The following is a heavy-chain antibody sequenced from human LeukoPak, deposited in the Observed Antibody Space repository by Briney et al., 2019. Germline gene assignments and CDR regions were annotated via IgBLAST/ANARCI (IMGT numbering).Heavy chain of an antibody. CDR2: ISPYNGNT. CDR1: GYTFTRYG. Sequence: GLVKVSCKTSGYTFTRYGISWVRQAPGQGLEWMGWISPYNGNTNYAPKLQGRLTMTTDTSTSTAYMELRSLRSDDTAVYYCARDRQCGYWGQGTLVTVSS. V-gene: IGHV1-18*01. CDR3: ARDRQCGY. J-gene: IGHJ4*02. D-gene: IGHD2-21*01.